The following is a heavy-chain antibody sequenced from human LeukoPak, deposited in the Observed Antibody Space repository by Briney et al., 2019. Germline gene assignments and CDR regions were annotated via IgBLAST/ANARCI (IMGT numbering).Heavy chain of an antibody. V-gene: IGHV3-48*04. CDR3: ARDLDAAAAGTPQGY. Sequence: PGGSLRLSCAASGFTFSTYSMNWVRQAPGKGLECVSYISSSGSPIYYTDSVKGRFTISRDNAKNSLYLQMNSLRAEDTALYYCARDLDAAAAGTPQGYWGQGTLVTVSS. D-gene: IGHD6-13*01. J-gene: IGHJ4*02. CDR1: GFTFSTYS. CDR2: ISSSGSPI.